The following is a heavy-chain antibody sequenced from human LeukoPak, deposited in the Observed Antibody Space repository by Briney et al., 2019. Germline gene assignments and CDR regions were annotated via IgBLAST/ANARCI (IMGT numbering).Heavy chain of an antibody. CDR2: ISSSSSYI. V-gene: IGHV3-21*01. J-gene: IGHJ3*02. Sequence: PGRSLRLSCAASGFTFSSYAMSWVRQAPGKGLEWVSSISSSSSYIYYADSVKGRFTISRDNAKNSLYLQMNSLRAEDTAVYYCARDPQYCSSTSCYPGAFDIWGQGTMVTVSS. CDR3: ARDPQYCSSTSCYPGAFDI. CDR1: GFTFSSYA. D-gene: IGHD2-2*01.